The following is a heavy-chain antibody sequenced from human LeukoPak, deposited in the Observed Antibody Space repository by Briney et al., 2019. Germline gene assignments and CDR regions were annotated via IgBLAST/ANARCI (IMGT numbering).Heavy chain of an antibody. J-gene: IGHJ4*02. V-gene: IGHV3-33*01. CDR3: AREPDDYGDYSYFDY. CDR2: IWYDGSNK. Sequence: GGSLRLSCAASGFTFSSYGMHWVRQAPGKGLEWVAVIWYDGSNKYYADSVKGRFTISRDNSKNTLFLQMNSLRAEDTAVYYCAREPDDYGDYSYFDYWGQGTLVTVSS. D-gene: IGHD4-17*01. CDR1: GFTFSSYG.